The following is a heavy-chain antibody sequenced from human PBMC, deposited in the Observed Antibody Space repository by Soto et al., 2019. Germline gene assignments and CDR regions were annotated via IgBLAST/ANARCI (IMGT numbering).Heavy chain of an antibody. J-gene: IGHJ4*02. Sequence: SVKVSCKASGYTFTGHYIHWVRQAPEQGPEWMGEIGPESGATRYAQKLQGRVTMTRDTSITTVYMELKNLSPDDTAVYYCGRGRSGQIVVFYWGQGSPVTVSS. V-gene: IGHV1-2*02. CDR1: GYTFTGHY. CDR3: GRGRSGQIVVFY. CDR2: IGPESGAT. D-gene: IGHD1-26*01.